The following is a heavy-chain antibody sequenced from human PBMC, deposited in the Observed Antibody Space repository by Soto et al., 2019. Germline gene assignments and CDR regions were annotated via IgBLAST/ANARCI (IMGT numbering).Heavy chain of an antibody. CDR2: ICYSGSS. V-gene: IGHV4-30-4*01. CDR1: GGSISSGAYY. CDR3: ARIKLAGTFYYDH. Sequence: KPXETLSLTCSVSGGSISSGAYYWTWVRQPPGKGLEWIVYICYSGSSYYNPSLKTRLAMSVDTSNNHFSLKLSSVTVADTAVYYCARIKLAGTFYYDHWGQGTPVTVSS. J-gene: IGHJ4*02. D-gene: IGHD6-13*01.